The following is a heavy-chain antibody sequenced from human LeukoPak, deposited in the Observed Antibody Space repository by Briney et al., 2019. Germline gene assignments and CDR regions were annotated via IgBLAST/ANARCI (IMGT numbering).Heavy chain of an antibody. CDR1: GFTFSSYW. CDR2: IKSDGST. CDR3: ARAPSEIGGYYPEYFRH. V-gene: IGHV3-74*01. J-gene: IGHJ1*01. D-gene: IGHD3-22*01. Sequence: GGSLRLSCAASGFTFSSYWMHWVRQAPGEGLVWVSRIKSDGSTNYADSVKGRFTISRDNAKNTLSLQMNSLRAEDTGVYYCARAPSEIGGYYPEYFRHWGQGTLVTVSS.